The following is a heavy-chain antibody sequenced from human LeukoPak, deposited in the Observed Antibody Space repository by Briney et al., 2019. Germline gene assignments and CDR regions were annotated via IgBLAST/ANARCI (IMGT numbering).Heavy chain of an antibody. CDR2: IRRGANSYTT. CDR1: GFTLSDYI. Sequence: GGSLRLSCAAYGFTLSDYILGWVRQAAGKGREWVGRIRRGANSYTTEYAASVKGRFTISRDDSKNSLYLHMNSLKTEDTAVYHCSRDGGEGGNSAFDIWGQGTMVTVSS. CDR3: SRDGGEGGNSAFDI. D-gene: IGHD3-16*01. J-gene: IGHJ3*02. V-gene: IGHV3-72*01.